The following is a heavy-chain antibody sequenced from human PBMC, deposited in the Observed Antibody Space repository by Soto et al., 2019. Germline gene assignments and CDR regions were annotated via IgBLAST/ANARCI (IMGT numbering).Heavy chain of an antibody. V-gene: IGHV2-5*02. CDR1: GFSLSTSGVG. CDR3: ARIYCSGGSGYGNYFDY. J-gene: IGHJ4*02. Sequence: QITLKESGPTLVKPTQTLTLTCTFSGFSLSTSGVGVGWIRQSPGKALEWLALIYWDDDKRYSPSLKRRLTITKDSSKKQVVLTMTNMDPVDKATYYCARIYCSGGSGYGNYFDYWGQGTLVTVSS. D-gene: IGHD2-15*01. CDR2: IYWDDDK.